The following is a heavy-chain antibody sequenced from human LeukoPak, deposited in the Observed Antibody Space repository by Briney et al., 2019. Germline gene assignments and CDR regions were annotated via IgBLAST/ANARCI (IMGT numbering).Heavy chain of an antibody. J-gene: IGHJ4*02. V-gene: IGHV3-48*03. D-gene: IGHD2-8*01. CDR1: GFTFSSYE. CDR3: AISDCTNGGCYAGAFDY. Sequence: PGGSLRLSCAASGFTFSSYEMNWVRQAPGKGLEWVSYISSSGTTIYYADSVKGRFTISRDNAKNSLYLQMNSLRAEDTAVYYCAISDCTNGGCYAGAFDYWGQGTLVTVSS. CDR2: ISSSGTTI.